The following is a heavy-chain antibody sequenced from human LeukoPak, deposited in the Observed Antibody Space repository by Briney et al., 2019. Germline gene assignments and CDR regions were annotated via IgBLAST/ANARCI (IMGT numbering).Heavy chain of an antibody. D-gene: IGHD2-15*01. V-gene: IGHV1-69*05. CDR2: IVPIFGTA. CDR1: GGTFRCYA. J-gene: IGHJ4*02. CDR3: ARGGGGCYYYFDY. Sequence: GASVQVSCKASGGTFRCYAISGVRQAPGQGLGGMGGIVPIFGTANYAHKVQGEVTNTTDESTSKAYMELSSLRSEDTAVYYCARGGGGCYYYFDYWGQGTLVTVSS.